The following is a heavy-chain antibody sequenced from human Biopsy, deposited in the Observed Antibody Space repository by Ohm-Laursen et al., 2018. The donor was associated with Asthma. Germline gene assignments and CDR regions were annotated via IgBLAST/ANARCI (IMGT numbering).Heavy chain of an antibody. CDR1: GGTFNTYV. D-gene: IGHD2-2*01. CDR2: INSVFGTT. V-gene: IGHV1-69*01. Sequence: GSSVKVSCKSLGGTFNTYVIGWVRQAPGQGLEWIGGINSVFGTTTYPQKFQGRVTITADDSTSTVYMELSSLRSEDTAVYYCARKAGSCISRTCYSLDFWGQGTLVTVSS. J-gene: IGHJ4*02. CDR3: ARKAGSCISRTCYSLDF.